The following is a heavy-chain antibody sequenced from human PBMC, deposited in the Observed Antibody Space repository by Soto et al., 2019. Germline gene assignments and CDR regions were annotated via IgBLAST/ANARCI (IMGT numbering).Heavy chain of an antibody. J-gene: IGHJ6*03. V-gene: IGHV4-39*01. CDR1: GGSISSSSYY. CDR2: IYYSGST. Sequence: LSLTCTVSGGSISSSSYYWGWIRQPPGKGLEWIGSIYYSGSTYYNPSLKSRVTISVDTSKNQFSLKLSSVTAADTAVYYCARNDYGALRVGYYYYYMDVWGKGTKVTVSS. CDR3: ARNDYGALRVGYYYYYMDV. D-gene: IGHD4-17*01.